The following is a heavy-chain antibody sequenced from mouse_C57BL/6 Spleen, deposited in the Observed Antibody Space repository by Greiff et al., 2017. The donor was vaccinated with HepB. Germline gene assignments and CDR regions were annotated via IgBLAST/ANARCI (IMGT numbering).Heavy chain of an antibody. V-gene: IGHV1-50*01. D-gene: IGHD1-1*01. J-gene: IGHJ4*01. Sequence: QVQLQQSGAELVKPGASVKLSCKASGYTFTSYWMQWVKQRPGQGLEWIGEIDPSDSYTNYNQKFKGKATLTVDTSSSTAYMQLSSLTSEDSAVYYCARRTTVVAPYAMDYWGQGTSVTVSS. CDR1: GYTFTSYW. CDR2: IDPSDSYT. CDR3: ARRTTVVAPYAMDY.